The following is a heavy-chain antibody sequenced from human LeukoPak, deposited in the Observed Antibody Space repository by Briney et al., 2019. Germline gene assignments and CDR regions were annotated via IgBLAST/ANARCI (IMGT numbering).Heavy chain of an antibody. CDR1: GFTFDDYT. D-gene: IGHD3-10*01. V-gene: IGHV3-43*01. Sequence: PGGSLRLSCAASGFTFDDYTMHWVRQAPGKGLEWVSLISWDGGSTYYADSVKGRFTISRDNAKNSLYLQTNSLRAEDTAVYYCARRGVGGSHFDYWGQGTLVTVSS. J-gene: IGHJ4*02. CDR2: ISWDGGST. CDR3: ARRGVGGSHFDY.